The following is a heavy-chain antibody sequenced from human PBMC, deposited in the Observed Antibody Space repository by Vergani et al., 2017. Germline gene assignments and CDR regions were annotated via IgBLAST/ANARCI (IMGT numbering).Heavy chain of an antibody. Sequence: QLQLQESGSGLVKPSQTLSLTCTVPGGSISSSSYYWGWIRQPPGKGLEWIGSIYYSGSTYYNPSLKSRVTISVDTSKNQFSQKLSSVTAADTAVYYCARQDCSSTSCYIVYWGQGTLVTVSS. CDR2: IYYSGST. V-gene: IGHV4-39*01. J-gene: IGHJ4*02. CDR1: GGSISSSSYY. D-gene: IGHD2-2*02. CDR3: ARQDCSSTSCYIVY.